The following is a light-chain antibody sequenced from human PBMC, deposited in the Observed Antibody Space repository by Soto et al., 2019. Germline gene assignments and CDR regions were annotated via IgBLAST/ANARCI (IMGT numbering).Light chain of an antibody. CDR2: EVT. Sequence: QSVLTQPASVSGSPGQSITISCTGTSSDVGGYNFVSWFQQHPGKAPKLMIFEVTSRPSGVSNRFSGSKSGNTASLTISGRQPEDEADYYCSSYTTSSTLVFGTGTKVTVL. J-gene: IGLJ1*01. CDR3: SSYTTSSTLV. CDR1: SSDVGGYNF. V-gene: IGLV2-14*03.